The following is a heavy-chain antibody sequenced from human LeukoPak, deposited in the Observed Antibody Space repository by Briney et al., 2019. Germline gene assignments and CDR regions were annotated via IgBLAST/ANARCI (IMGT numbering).Heavy chain of an antibody. Sequence: GGYLRLYCAASGFTFSSYGMHWVRQAPGKGLEWVAFIRYDGSNKYYADSVKGRFTISRDNSKNTLYLQMNSLRAEDTAVYYCANLYALYGSGSYIFDYWGQGTLVTVSS. V-gene: IGHV3-30*02. D-gene: IGHD3-10*01. CDR1: GFTFSSYG. CDR3: ANLYALYGSGSYIFDY. J-gene: IGHJ4*02. CDR2: IRYDGSNK.